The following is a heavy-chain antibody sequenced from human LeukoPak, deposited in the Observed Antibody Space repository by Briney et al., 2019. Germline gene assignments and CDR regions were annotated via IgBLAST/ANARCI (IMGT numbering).Heavy chain of an antibody. CDR1: GFLVSSNY. CDR2: IYSGGST. J-gene: IGHJ4*02. D-gene: IGHD6-19*01. CDR3: ARDPAGYSSGWYYFDY. V-gene: IGHV3-66*01. Sequence: GGSLRLSCAASGFLVSSNYMSWVRQAPGKGLEWVSVIYSGGSTYYADSVKGRFTISRDNSKNTLYLQMNSLRAEDTAVYYCARDPAGYSSGWYYFDYWGQGTLVTVSS.